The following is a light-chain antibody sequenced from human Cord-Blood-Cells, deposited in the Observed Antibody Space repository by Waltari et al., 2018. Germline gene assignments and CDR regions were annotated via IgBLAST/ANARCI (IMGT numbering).Light chain of an antibody. V-gene: IGLV2-23*01. J-gene: IGLJ2*01. Sequence: QSALTQPASVSGSPGQSTTIPCTGTSSDVGTYTIVSWYQQHPGKAPKLMIYEGSKRPSGVSNRFSGSKSGNTASLTISGLQAEDEADYYCCSYAGSSTLVFGGGTKLTVL. CDR3: CSYAGSSTLV. CDR1: SSDVGTYTI. CDR2: EGS.